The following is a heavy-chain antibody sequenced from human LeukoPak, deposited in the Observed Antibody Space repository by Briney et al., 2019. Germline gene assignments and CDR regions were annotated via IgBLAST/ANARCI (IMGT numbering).Heavy chain of an antibody. V-gene: IGHV4-4*07. D-gene: IGHD3-3*01. CDR1: GGSINSYY. J-gene: IGHJ3*02. CDR3: ARERESRFLEWLGAFDT. CDR2: IYTSGST. Sequence: PSETLSLTCTVSGGSINSYYWSWIRQPAGKGVEWIGRIYTSGSTNYNPSLKSRVAMSVDTSRNQFSLKLSSVTAADTAVYYCARERESRFLEWLGAFDTWGQGTMVTVSS.